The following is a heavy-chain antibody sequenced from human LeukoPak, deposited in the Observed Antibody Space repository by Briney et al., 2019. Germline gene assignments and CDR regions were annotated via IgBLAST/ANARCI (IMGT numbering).Heavy chain of an antibody. V-gene: IGHV1-69*04. CDR2: IIPILGIA. D-gene: IGHD6-19*01. J-gene: IGHJ4*02. CDR3: ARGWKAVAGTMSDY. CDR1: GGTFSSYA. Sequence: SVKVSCKASGGTFSSYAISWVRQAPGQGLEWMGRIIPILGIANYAQKFQGRVTITADKSTSTAYMELSSLRSEDTAVYYCARGWKAVAGTMSDYWGQGTLVTVSS.